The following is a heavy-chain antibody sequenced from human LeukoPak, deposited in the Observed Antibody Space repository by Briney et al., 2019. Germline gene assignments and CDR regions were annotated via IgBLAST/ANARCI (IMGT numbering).Heavy chain of an antibody. D-gene: IGHD3-10*01. CDR2: ISGDGVST. CDR1: GFTFDDYA. J-gene: IGHJ4*02. Sequence: GGSLRLSCAASGFTFDDYAMHWVRQAPGKGLEWVSLISGDGVSTYYADSVKGRFTISRDNSKNSLYLQMNSLRTEDTALYYCAKGYYGSGSYYPSGYWGQGTLVTVSS. V-gene: IGHV3-43*02. CDR3: AKGYYGSGSYYPSGY.